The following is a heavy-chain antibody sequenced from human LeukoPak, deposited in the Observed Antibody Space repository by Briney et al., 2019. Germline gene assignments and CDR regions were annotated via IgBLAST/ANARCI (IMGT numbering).Heavy chain of an antibody. CDR2: IIPIFGTA. J-gene: IGHJ5*02. V-gene: IGHV1-69*13. Sequence: WASVKVSCKASGYTFSTYPLNWVRQAPGQGLEWMGGIIPIFGTANYAQKFQGRVTITADESTSTAYMELSSLRSEDTAVYYCARAEVRGVIIKFFDPWGQGTLVTVSS. CDR3: ARAEVRGVIIKFFDP. D-gene: IGHD3-10*01. CDR1: GYTFSTYP.